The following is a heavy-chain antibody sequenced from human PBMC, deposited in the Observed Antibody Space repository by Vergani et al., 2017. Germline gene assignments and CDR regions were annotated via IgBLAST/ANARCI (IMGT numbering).Heavy chain of an antibody. V-gene: IGHV4-39*07. CDR1: NDSVSNTFYY. D-gene: IGHD5-18*01. CDR2: IYYSGST. Sequence: QVQLQESGPGLVKPSETLSLTCTVSNDSVSNTFYYWGWIRQTPGKGLEWIGSIYYSGSTYYNPSLESRVTMSVDTSKNQFSLKLRSVTAADTAVYYCARDRGIQLWYPFDYWGQGTLVTVSS. CDR3: ARDRGIQLWYPFDY. J-gene: IGHJ4*02.